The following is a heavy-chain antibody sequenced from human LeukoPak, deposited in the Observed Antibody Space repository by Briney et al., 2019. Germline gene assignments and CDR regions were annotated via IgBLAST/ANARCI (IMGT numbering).Heavy chain of an antibody. CDR3: ARDAELSTTWIVDHFDY. CDR2: ISPYNGNT. V-gene: IGHV1-18*01. CDR1: GYTFITYG. D-gene: IGHD1-26*01. Sequence: ASVKVSCKASGYTFITYGISWVRPAPGQGVEWMGWISPYNGNTNYEKKLQGRVTVTTDTSTTTAYMELRSLRSDDTAVYYCARDAELSTTWIVDHFDYWGQGTLVTVSS. J-gene: IGHJ4*02.